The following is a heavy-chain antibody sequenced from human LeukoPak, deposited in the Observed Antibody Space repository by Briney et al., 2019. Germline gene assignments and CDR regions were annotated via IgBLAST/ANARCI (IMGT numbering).Heavy chain of an antibody. CDR3: AQDACGGSCYSFDS. CDR1: GFTFSSYD. Sequence: GGSLRLSCAASGFTFSSYDMHWVRQAPGKGLEWVALISYDGSNYHYADSVKGRFTVSRDNSKSTLYLQMNSLRPEDTAVYYCAQDACGGSCYSFDSWGQGTLVTVSS. D-gene: IGHD2-15*01. V-gene: IGHV3-30*18. CDR2: ISYDGSNY. J-gene: IGHJ4*02.